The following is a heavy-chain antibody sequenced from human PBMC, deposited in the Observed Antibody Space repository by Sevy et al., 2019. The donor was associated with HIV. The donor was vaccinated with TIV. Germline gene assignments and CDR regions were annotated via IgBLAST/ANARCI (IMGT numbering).Heavy chain of an antibody. J-gene: IGHJ4*02. Sequence: GGALRLSCAASGFTFAKYSMSWVRQAPGKGLEWVSTFSFGCGRINYADSVKGRFTISSDDSKNTLFLQMNSLRAEDTDTYFCAREVCTQPHDDWGQGTLVTVSS. V-gene: IGHV3-23*01. CDR2: FSFGCGRI. CDR3: AREVCTQPHDD. CDR1: GFTFAKYS. D-gene: IGHD2-8*01.